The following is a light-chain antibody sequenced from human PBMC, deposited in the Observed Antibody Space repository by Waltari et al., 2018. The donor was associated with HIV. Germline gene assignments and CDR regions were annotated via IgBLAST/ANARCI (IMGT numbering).Light chain of an antibody. CDR2: DVS. V-gene: IGLV2-23*02. J-gene: IGLJ3*02. CDR1: SSDIGGYNY. Sequence: QSALTQPASVSGSPGQSITISCTGTSSDIGGYNYVSWYQQHPGKPPKLMIYDVSKRPSGVSNRFSGSKSGNTASLTISGLQAEDETDYYCCSYAGSRTWVFGGGTKLTVL. CDR3: CSYAGSRTWV.